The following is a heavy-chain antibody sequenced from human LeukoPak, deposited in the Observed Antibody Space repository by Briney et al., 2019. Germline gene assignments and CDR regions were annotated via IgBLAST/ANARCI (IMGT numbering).Heavy chain of an antibody. Sequence: PGGSLRLSCAASGFTFSSYAMSWVRQAPGKGLEWVSAISGSGGSTYYADSVKGRFTISRDNSKNTLYLQMNSLRAEDTAVYYCARGGLAIFGVPLMDVWGKGTTVTVSS. J-gene: IGHJ6*03. V-gene: IGHV3-23*01. D-gene: IGHD3-3*01. CDR2: ISGSGGST. CDR1: GFTFSSYA. CDR3: ARGGLAIFGVPLMDV.